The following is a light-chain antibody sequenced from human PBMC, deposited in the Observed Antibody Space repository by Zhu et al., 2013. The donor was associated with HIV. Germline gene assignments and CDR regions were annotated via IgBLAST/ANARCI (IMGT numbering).Light chain of an antibody. V-gene: IGLV1-47*01. CDR3: QSYDTSLSTWV. CDR1: SSNIGSNY. J-gene: IGLJ3*02. Sequence: QSVLTQPPSASGTPGQRVTISCSGSSSNIGSNYVYWYQHHPGTTPKLLIYRNNQRPSGVPDRFSGSKSGTSASLAITGLQAEDEADYYCQSYDTSLSTWVFGGGTKLTVL. CDR2: RNN.